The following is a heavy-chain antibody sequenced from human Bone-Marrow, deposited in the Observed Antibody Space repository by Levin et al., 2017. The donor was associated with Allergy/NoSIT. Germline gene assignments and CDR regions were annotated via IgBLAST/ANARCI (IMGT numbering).Heavy chain of an antibody. J-gene: IGHJ4*02. D-gene: IGHD1-7*01. CDR3: ARDGPGTATGTP. CDR2: IYSGGDT. CDR1: GFTVSRNY. V-gene: IGHV3-66*01. Sequence: GGSLRLSCAASGFTVSRNYMSWVRQAPGKGLEWVSLIYSGGDTQYADSVKGRFTISRDNSKTTLYLQMNSLRVDDTAVYYCARDGPGTATGTPWGQGTVVTVSS.